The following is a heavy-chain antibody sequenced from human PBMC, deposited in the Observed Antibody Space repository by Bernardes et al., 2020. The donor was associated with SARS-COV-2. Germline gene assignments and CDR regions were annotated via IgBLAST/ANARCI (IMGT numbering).Heavy chain of an antibody. Sequence: GGSLRLSCAASGFTFGDYAMHWVRQAPGKGLEWVSVIYSGGSTYYADSVKGRFTISRDNSKNTLYLQMNSLRAEDTAVYYCARAQGEVRGVMSPHYYYYGMDVWGQGTTVTVSS. J-gene: IGHJ6*02. CDR2: IYSGGST. D-gene: IGHD3-10*01. CDR3: ARAQGEVRGVMSPHYYYYGMDV. V-gene: IGHV3-66*02. CDR1: GFTFGDYA.